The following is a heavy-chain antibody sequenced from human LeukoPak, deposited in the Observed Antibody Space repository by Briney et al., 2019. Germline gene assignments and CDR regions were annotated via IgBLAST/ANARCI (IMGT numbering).Heavy chain of an antibody. Sequence: SETLSLTCTVSGGSISSSSYYWGWIRQPPGKGLEWIGSIYYSGSTNYNPSLKSRVTISVGTSKNQFSLKLSSVTAADTAVYCCALRDYGDYVGYFDLWGRGTLVTVSS. CDR3: ALRDYGDYVGYFDL. CDR1: GGSISSSSYY. J-gene: IGHJ2*01. D-gene: IGHD4-17*01. CDR2: IYYSGST. V-gene: IGHV4-39*07.